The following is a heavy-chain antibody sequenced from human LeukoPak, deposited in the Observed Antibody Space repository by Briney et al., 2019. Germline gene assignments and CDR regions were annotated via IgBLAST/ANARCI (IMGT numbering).Heavy chain of an antibody. Sequence: PSETLSLTCTVSGGSISSSDCYWGWIRQPPGKGLEWIASIYYSGSTYYNPSLKSRVTISVDTSKNQFSLKLSSVTAADTAVYYCARRRGPFDYWGQGTLVTVSS. CDR1: GGSISSSDCY. D-gene: IGHD3-10*01. J-gene: IGHJ4*02. CDR2: IYYSGST. V-gene: IGHV4-39*01. CDR3: ARRRGPFDY.